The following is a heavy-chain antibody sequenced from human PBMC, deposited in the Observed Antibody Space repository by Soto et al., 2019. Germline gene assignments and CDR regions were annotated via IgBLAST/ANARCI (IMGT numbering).Heavy chain of an antibody. CDR1: GGSFSGYY. J-gene: IGHJ4*02. CDR3: ARDYYDSSGRPTIDY. D-gene: IGHD3-22*01. CDR2: INHSGST. V-gene: IGHV4-34*01. Sequence: QVQLQQWGAGLLKPSETLSLTCAVYGGSFSGYYWSWIRQPPGKGLEWIGEINHSGSTNYNPSLKSRVTISVATSKNQFSLKLSSVTAADTAMYYCARDYYDSSGRPTIDYWGQGTLVTVSS.